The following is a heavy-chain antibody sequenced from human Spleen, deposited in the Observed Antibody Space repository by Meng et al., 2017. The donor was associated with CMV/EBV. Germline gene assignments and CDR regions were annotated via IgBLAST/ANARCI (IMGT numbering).Heavy chain of an antibody. CDR2: IIPIFGTA. CDR3: ARDLPFLNYQRQPLFDP. V-gene: IGHV1-69*05. J-gene: IGHJ5*02. CDR1: TFSSDA. D-gene: IGHD2-2*01. Sequence: TFSSDAISWVRQAPGQGLEWMGGIIPIFGTANYAQKFQGRVTITTDESTSTAYMELSSLRSEDTAVYYCARDLPFLNYQRQPLFDPWGQGTLVTVSS.